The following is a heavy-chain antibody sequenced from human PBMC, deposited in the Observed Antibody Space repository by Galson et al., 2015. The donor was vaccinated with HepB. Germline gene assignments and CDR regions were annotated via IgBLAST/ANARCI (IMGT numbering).Heavy chain of an antibody. V-gene: IGHV3-9*01. J-gene: IGHJ4*02. Sequence: SLRLSCAASGFTFDDYAMHWVRQAPGKGLEWVSGISWNSGSIGYADSVKGRFTISRDNAKNSLYLQMNSLRAEDTALYYCAKDFRPFSDRRLFDYWGQGTLVTVSS. CDR1: GFTFDDYA. CDR2: ISWNSGSI. CDR3: AKDFRPFSDRRLFDY. D-gene: IGHD1-14*01.